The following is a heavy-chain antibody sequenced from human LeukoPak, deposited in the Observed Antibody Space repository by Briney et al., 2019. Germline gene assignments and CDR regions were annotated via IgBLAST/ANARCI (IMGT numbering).Heavy chain of an antibody. V-gene: IGHV3-33*08. J-gene: IGHJ4*02. Sequence: GGSLRLSCAASGFTFSSYSINWVRQAPGKGLEWVAVIWYDGSNKYYADSVKGRFTISRDNSKNALYLQMNSLRAEDTAVYYCARDAYGSGSLDYWGQGTLVTVSS. CDR1: GFTFSSYS. CDR2: IWYDGSNK. D-gene: IGHD3-10*01. CDR3: ARDAYGSGSLDY.